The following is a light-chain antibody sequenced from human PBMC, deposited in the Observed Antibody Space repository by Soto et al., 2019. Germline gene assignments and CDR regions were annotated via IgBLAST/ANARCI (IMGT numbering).Light chain of an antibody. CDR2: RAS. V-gene: IGKV1-5*03. CDR3: PQYASWPQT. Sequence: GDSLTLTCVANNTTTRWLAWYQQKPGKAPKLIIYRASAIKSGVPSRFTGSGSGTEFTLTISRLQPEDFAVYYCPQYASWPQTSAQRAKV. J-gene: IGKJ1*01. CDR1: NTTTRW.